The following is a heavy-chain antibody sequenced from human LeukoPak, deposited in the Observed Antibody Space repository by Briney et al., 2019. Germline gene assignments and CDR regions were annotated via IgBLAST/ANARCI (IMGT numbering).Heavy chain of an antibody. Sequence: GGSLRLSCAASGFTFNTYWMHWVRQAPGKGLVWVSSINADGSSTSYADSMKGRFTISRDNAKNTLYLQMNSLRAEDTAVYYCAKDGDFWSGWSFDYWGQGTLVTVSS. J-gene: IGHJ4*02. CDR3: AKDGDFWSGWSFDY. CDR2: INADGSST. V-gene: IGHV3-74*01. CDR1: GFTFNTYW. D-gene: IGHD3-3*01.